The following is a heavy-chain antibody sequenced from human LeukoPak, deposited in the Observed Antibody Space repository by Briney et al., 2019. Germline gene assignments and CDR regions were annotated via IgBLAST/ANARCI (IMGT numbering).Heavy chain of an antibody. CDR2: INPHSGGT. Sequence: ASVKVSCKASGYIFSDYYIHWVRRAPGQGPEWMGWINPHSGGTNYAQKFRGRVTMTRDTSISTTYMELNRLTSDDTAVYYCARVVNRMTSSFLLFWGQGTLVTVSS. CDR3: ARVVNRMTSSFLLF. V-gene: IGHV1-2*02. J-gene: IGHJ4*02. CDR1: GYIFSDYY. D-gene: IGHD6-6*01.